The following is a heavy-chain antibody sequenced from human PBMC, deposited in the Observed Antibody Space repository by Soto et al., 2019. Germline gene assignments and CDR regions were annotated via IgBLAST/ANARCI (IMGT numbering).Heavy chain of an antibody. D-gene: IGHD3-3*01. J-gene: IGHJ5*02. CDR1: GGSFSSYY. CDR2: INHSGST. CDR3: ARGEPRFMEWLLLSEYFDP. Sequence: SETLSLTCAVFGGSFSSYYWSWIRQPPGKGLEWIGVINHSGSTNYDPSLKSRVTISIDTSKNQVSLTLSSVTAADTAVYYCARGEPRFMEWLLLSEYFDPWGQGTLVTVSS. V-gene: IGHV4-34*01.